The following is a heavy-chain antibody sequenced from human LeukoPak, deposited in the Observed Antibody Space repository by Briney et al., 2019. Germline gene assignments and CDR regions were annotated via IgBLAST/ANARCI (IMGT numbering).Heavy chain of an antibody. CDR2: IWHDGSNK. Sequence: GGSLRLSCTTSGFTFSVSGMLWVRQAPGKGLEDVTFIWHDGSNKYYAESVKGRFTISRDNSKNTLYLQMNSLRAEDTAVYYCAKDVSSWYGKDYWGXGTLVTVSS. D-gene: IGHD6-13*01. J-gene: IGHJ4*02. V-gene: IGHV3-30*02. CDR3: AKDVSSWYGKDY. CDR1: GFTFSVSG.